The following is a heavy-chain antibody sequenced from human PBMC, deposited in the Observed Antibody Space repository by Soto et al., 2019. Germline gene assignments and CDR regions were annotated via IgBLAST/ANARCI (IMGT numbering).Heavy chain of an antibody. CDR3: VKDESINWYSGHFRH. CDR2: INWNSGGI. Sequence: PRGSLRLSCAASGFAFDDYAIHFCRQVPFKGLEWVSGINWNSGGIGYGDSVKGRFAISRDNAKNSLHLQMNSLSAEDTAFYYCVKDESINWYSGHFRHWGQGTLVTVSS. CDR1: GFAFDDYA. D-gene: IGHD6-13*01. V-gene: IGHV3-9*01. J-gene: IGHJ1*01.